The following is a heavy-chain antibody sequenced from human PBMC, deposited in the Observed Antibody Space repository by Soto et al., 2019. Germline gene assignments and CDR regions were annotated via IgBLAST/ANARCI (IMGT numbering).Heavy chain of an antibody. CDR2: ISYDGSNK. V-gene: IGHV3-30-3*01. Sequence: PGGSLRLSCAASGFTFSSYAMHWVRQAPGKGLEWVAVISYDGSNKYYADSVKGRFTISRDNSKNTLYLQMNSLRAEDTAVYYCARDGGYCSSTSCYIHGYYYYYGMDVWGQGTTVTVSS. CDR1: GFTFSSYA. J-gene: IGHJ6*02. D-gene: IGHD2-2*02. CDR3: ARDGGYCSSTSCYIHGYYYYYGMDV.